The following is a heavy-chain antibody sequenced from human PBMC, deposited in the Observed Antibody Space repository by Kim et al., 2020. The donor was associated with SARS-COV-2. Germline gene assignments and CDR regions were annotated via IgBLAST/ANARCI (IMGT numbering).Heavy chain of an antibody. CDR3: ASIRLPSKTYYYGSGRGNWFDP. D-gene: IGHD3-10*01. Sequence: SETLSLTCTVSGYSISSGYYWGWIRQPPGKGLEWIGSIYHSGSTYYNPSLKSRVTISVDTSKNQFSLKLSSVTAADTAVYYCASIRLPSKTYYYGSGRGNWFDPWGQGTLVTVSS. CDR2: IYHSGST. CDR1: GYSISSGYY. J-gene: IGHJ5*02. V-gene: IGHV4-38-2*02.